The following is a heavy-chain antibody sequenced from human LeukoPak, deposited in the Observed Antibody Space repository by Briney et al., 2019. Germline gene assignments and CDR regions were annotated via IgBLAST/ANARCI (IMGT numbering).Heavy chain of an antibody. CDR2: IYYSGST. CDR3: ARSGVAGTADVFDI. D-gene: IGHD6-19*01. Sequence: ASETLSLTCTVSGGSISSYYWSWIRQPPGRGREWIGYIYYSGSTNYNPSLKSRGTISVDTSKNQFSLKLSSVTAADTAVYYCARSGVAGTADVFDIWGQGTMVTVSS. V-gene: IGHV4-59*01. J-gene: IGHJ3*02. CDR1: GGSISSYY.